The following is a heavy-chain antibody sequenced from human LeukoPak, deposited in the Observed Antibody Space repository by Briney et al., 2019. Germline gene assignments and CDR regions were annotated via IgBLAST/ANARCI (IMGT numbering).Heavy chain of an antibody. J-gene: IGHJ4*02. CDR2: ISGSGGST. Sequence: PGGSLRLSCAASGFTFSSYEMNWVRQAPGKGLEWVSAISGSGGSTYYADSVKGRFTISRDNSKNTLYLQMNSLRAEDTAVYYCAKGAITFSFVQYFDYWGQGTLVTVSS. D-gene: IGHD1-20*01. V-gene: IGHV3-23*01. CDR1: GFTFSSYE. CDR3: AKGAITFSFVQYFDY.